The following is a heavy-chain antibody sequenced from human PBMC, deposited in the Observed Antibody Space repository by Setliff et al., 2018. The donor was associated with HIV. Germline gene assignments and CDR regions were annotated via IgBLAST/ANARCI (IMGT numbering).Heavy chain of an antibody. CDR1: GFTFSRYA. J-gene: IGHJ1*01. D-gene: IGHD6-13*01. V-gene: IGHV3-23*01. Sequence: GGSLRLSCAASGFTFSRYAMSWVRQAPGKGLEWVSAISGSGGSTYYADSARGRFTVSRDNSRNTLNVHVNSLSAEDTAVYYCAKDRLYSSSLAEYFQHWGQGTLVTVSS. CDR2: ISGSGGST. CDR3: AKDRLYSSSLAEYFQH.